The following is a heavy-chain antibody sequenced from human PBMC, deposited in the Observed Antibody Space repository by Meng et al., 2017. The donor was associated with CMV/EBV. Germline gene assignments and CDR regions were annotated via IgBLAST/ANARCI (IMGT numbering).Heavy chain of an antibody. J-gene: IGHJ4*02. V-gene: IGHV4-39*07. CDR3: ARDSSGYGLGY. Sequence: SETLSLTCTVSGGSISSSSYYWAWIRQPSGKGLEWIGSIYYSGSTYYNPSLKSRVTISVDTSKNQFSLKLSSVTAADTAVYYCARDSSGYGLGYWGQGTLVTVSS. D-gene: IGHD3-22*01. CDR2: IYYSGST. CDR1: GGSISSSSYY.